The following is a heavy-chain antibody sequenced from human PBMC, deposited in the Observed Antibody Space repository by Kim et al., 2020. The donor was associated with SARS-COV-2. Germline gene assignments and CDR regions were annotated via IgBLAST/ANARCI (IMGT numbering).Heavy chain of an antibody. Sequence: SVKGRFTITRDNAKNSLYLQMNSLRAEDTAVYYWARSVVRGVHYYYGMDVWGQGTTVTVSS. CDR3: ARSVVRGVHYYYGMDV. J-gene: IGHJ6*02. V-gene: IGHV3-11*03. D-gene: IGHD3-10*01.